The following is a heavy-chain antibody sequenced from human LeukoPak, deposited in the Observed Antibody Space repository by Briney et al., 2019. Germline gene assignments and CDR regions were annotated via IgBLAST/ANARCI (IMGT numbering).Heavy chain of an antibody. D-gene: IGHD3-3*01. CDR2: ISSSSSYI. Sequence: GGSLRLSCAASGFTFSSYSMNWVRQAPGKGLEWVSSISSSSSYIYYADSVKGRFTISRDNAKNSLYQQMNSLRAEDTAVYYCAAYYDFWSGYYLAFDIWGQGTMVTVSS. V-gene: IGHV3-21*01. CDR3: AAYYDFWSGYYLAFDI. J-gene: IGHJ3*02. CDR1: GFTFSSYS.